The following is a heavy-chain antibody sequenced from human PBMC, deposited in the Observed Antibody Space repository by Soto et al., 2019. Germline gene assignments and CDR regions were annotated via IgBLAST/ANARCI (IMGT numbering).Heavy chain of an antibody. CDR3: ARDPWELGGYYFDY. Sequence: GGSLRLSCAASGFTFSSYAMSWVRQAPGKGLEWVSAISGSGGSTYYADSVKGRFTISRDNSKNTLYLQMNSLRAEDTAVYYCARDPWELGGYYFDYWGQGTLVTVSS. V-gene: IGHV3-23*01. CDR2: ISGSGGST. D-gene: IGHD1-26*01. CDR1: GFTFSSYA. J-gene: IGHJ4*02.